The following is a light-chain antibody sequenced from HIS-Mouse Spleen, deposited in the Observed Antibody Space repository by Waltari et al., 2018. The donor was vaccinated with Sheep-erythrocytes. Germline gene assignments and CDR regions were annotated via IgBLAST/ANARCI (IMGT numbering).Light chain of an antibody. CDR3: QQSYSTPPLT. J-gene: IGKJ4*01. CDR1: QGISSY. CDR2: AAS. Sequence: DIQMTQSPSSLSASVGDRVTITCRASQGISSYLNWYQQKPGKAPKLLIYAASSLQSGVPSRFSGSGSGTDFTLTSSSLQPEDVATYYCQQSYSTPPLTFGGGTKVEIK. V-gene: IGKV1-39*01.